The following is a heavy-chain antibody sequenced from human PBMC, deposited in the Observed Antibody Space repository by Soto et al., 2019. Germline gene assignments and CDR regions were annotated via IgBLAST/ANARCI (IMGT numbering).Heavy chain of an antibody. Sequence: EVQLLESGGGLVQPGGSLRLSCVASAFSFSDSAMSWVRQAPGKGLEWVSAISGRGGGTYYADSVKGRFAISRDNSENTLNMKMKSLRAEDTAVYYCAKRDCSDGSCYSAWGQGTLVTVSS. CDR2: ISGRGGGT. D-gene: IGHD2-15*01. V-gene: IGHV3-23*01. CDR1: AFSFSDSA. J-gene: IGHJ4*02. CDR3: AKRDCSDGSCYSA.